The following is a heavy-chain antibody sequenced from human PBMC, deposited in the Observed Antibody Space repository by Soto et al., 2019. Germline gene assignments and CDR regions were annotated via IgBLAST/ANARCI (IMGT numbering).Heavy chain of an antibody. V-gene: IGHV3-30-3*01. CDR3: ATMFTPGDYDILTGPFDK. CDR2: TSYDGNTK. Sequence: QVQLVESGGGVVQPGRSLRLSCAASGFTFSNYVIHWVRQAPGKGLEWVAVTSYDGNTKYYADSVKGRFTISREKSRKTVSLQRSSLRAKAPAVYYCATMFTPGDYDILTGPFDKGGQGAVVTASS. CDR1: GFTFSNYV. D-gene: IGHD3-9*01. J-gene: IGHJ4*02.